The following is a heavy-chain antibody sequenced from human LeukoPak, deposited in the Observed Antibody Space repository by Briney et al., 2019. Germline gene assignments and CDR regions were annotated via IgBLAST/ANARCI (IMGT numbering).Heavy chain of an antibody. D-gene: IGHD6-19*01. CDR2: IIPIFGTA. Sequence: SVKVSCKASGYTFTSYDINWVRQATGQGLEWRGGIIPIFGTANYAQKFQGRVTITTDESTSTAYMELSSLRSEATAVYYCARGGRQGLNQYNWFDPWGQGTLVTVSS. CDR3: ARGGRQGLNQYNWFDP. CDR1: GYTFTSYD. J-gene: IGHJ5*02. V-gene: IGHV1-69*05.